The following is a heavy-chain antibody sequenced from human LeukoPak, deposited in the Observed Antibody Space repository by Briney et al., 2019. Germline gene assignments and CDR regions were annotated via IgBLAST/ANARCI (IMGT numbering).Heavy chain of an antibody. D-gene: IGHD5-18*01. V-gene: IGHV4-4*07. CDR3: ARVSYPYFFDY. CDR2: IYSSGST. J-gene: IGHJ4*02. Sequence: SETLSLTCTVSGGSISSYYWSWIRQHAGKGLEWIGRIYSSGSTNYNPSLKSRVTMSVDTSKNQFSLKLSSVTAADTAVYYCARVSYPYFFDYWGRGTLVTVSS. CDR1: GGSISSYY.